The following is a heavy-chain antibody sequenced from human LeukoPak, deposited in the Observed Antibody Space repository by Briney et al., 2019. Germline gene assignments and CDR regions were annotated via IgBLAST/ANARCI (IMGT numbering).Heavy chain of an antibody. D-gene: IGHD3-9*01. CDR2: INHSGST. V-gene: IGHV4-34*01. Sequence: SETLSLTCAVYGGSLSGYYWSWIRQPPGKGLEWIGEINHSGSTNYNPSLKSRVTISVDTSKNQFSLKLSSVTAADTAVYYCARGGKYYDILTGFKRNWFDPWGQGTLVTVSS. J-gene: IGHJ5*02. CDR1: GGSLSGYY. CDR3: ARGGKYYDILTGFKRNWFDP.